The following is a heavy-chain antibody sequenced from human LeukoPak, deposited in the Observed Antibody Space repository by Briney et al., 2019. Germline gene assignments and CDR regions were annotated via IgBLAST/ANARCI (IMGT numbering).Heavy chain of an antibody. CDR2: IIPIFGIA. J-gene: IGHJ4*02. D-gene: IGHD5-18*01. V-gene: IGHV1-69*04. CDR3: AREGLSVDTAMVVFDY. CDR1: GGTFSSYA. Sequence: SVKVSCKASGGTFSSYAISWVRQAPGQGLEWMGRIIPIFGIANYAQKFQGRVTITADKSTSTAYMELSSLRSEETAVYYCAREGLSVDTAMVVFDYWGRGTLVTVSS.